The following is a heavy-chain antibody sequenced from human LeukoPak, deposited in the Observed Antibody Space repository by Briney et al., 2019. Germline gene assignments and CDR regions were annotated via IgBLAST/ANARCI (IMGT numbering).Heavy chain of an antibody. V-gene: IGHV3-21*01. CDR3: ARRDDYGY. Sequence: GGSLRLTCAASGFTFSSYSMNWVRQAPGKGLEWVSSISSSSGYIYYADSVKGRFTISRDNAKNSLYLQMNSLRAEDTAVYYCARRDDYGYWGQGTLVTVSS. D-gene: IGHD4-17*01. J-gene: IGHJ4*02. CDR1: GFTFSSYS. CDR2: ISSSSGYI.